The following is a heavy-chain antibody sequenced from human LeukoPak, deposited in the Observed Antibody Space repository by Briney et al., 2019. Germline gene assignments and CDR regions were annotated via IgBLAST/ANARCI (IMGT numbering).Heavy chain of an antibody. Sequence: GGSLRLSCAASGFTFSSYTMNWVRQAPGKGLQWVSTVSASSNIHYSDSMKGRFTISRDNARTSLYLQMNSLRDGDTAVYYCARDGLHTAHFDYWGQGTLVTVSS. CDR3: ARDGLHTAHFDY. CDR2: VSASSNI. CDR1: GFTFSSYT. J-gene: IGHJ4*02. V-gene: IGHV3-21*04. D-gene: IGHD5-18*01.